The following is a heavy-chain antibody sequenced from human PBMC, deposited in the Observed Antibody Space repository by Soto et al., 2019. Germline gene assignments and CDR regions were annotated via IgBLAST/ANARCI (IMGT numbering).Heavy chain of an antibody. CDR1: GFIFSTYG. D-gene: IGHD1-26*01. CDR2: IWYDGSNK. J-gene: IGHJ4*02. Sequence: QVQLVESGGGVVQPGRSLRLSCAAAGFIFSTYGMHWVRQAPGKGLERVAVIWYDGSNKYYADSVKGRFTISRDNSKITLYLQMNSLKAEDTAVYYCARAVGPFDYWGRGTLVTFSS. CDR3: ARAVGPFDY. V-gene: IGHV3-33*01.